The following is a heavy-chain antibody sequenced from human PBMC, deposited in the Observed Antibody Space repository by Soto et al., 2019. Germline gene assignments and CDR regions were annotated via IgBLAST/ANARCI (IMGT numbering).Heavy chain of an antibody. CDR1: GYTFTGYY. Sequence: ASVKVSCKASGYTFTGYYMHWVRQAPGQGLEWMGWINPNSGGTNYAQKLQGRVTMTRDTSISTAYMELSRLRSDDTAVYYCARDIAARGNFYFYYGMDVWGQGTTVTVS. CDR2: INPNSGGT. V-gene: IGHV1-2*02. CDR3: ARDIAARGNFYFYYGMDV. J-gene: IGHJ6*02. D-gene: IGHD6-6*01.